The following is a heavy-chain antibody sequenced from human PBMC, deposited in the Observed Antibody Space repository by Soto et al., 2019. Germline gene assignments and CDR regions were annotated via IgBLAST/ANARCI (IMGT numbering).Heavy chain of an antibody. CDR1: GFTFSSYS. D-gene: IGHD6-13*01. CDR2: ISSSSSYI. J-gene: IGHJ4*02. CDR3: ARAVATASTIRHFGY. V-gene: IGHV3-21*01. Sequence: EVQLVESGGGLVKPGGSLRLSCAASGFTFSSYSMNWVRQAPGKGLEWVSSISSSSSYIYYADSVKGRFTISRDNAKNSLYLQIYSLRAEDTAVYYCARAVATASTIRHFGYCGQGNLGTVYS.